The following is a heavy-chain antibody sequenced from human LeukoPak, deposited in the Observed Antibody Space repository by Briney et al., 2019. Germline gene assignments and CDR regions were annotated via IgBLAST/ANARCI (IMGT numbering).Heavy chain of an antibody. V-gene: IGHV3-23*01. D-gene: IGHD2-2*02. J-gene: IGHJ4*02. CDR3: AKGLAYIVVVPAAIKN. CDR1: GFAFSSYV. Sequence: PGGSLRLSCAASGFAFSSYVLHWVRQAPGKGLEWVSAISGSGGSTYYADSVKGRFTISRDNSKNTLYLQMNSLRAEDTAVYYCAKGLAYIVVVPAAIKNWGQGTLVTVSS. CDR2: ISGSGGST.